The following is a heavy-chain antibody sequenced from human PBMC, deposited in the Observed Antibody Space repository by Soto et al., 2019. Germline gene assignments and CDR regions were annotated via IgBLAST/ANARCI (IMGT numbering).Heavy chain of an antibody. CDR1: GGSVYRSGYY. J-gene: IGHJ4*02. CDR3: GKVLVGATGHTDSDS. D-gene: IGHD2-15*01. Sequence: SETLSLTCTVSGGSVYRSGYYWGWILQPPGRGLEWIGNIDYNGVTYSNPSLKSRVTISRDTPKNQFSLKLTSVTAADTALYYCGKVLVGATGHTDSDSWGPGTLVTVSS. V-gene: IGHV4-39*01. CDR2: IDYNGVT.